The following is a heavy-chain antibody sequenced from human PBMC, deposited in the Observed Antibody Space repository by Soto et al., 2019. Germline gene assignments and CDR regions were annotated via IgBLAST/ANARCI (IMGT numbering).Heavy chain of an antibody. Sequence: QVQLVQSGAEVKKPGASVKVSCKASGYTFTSYGSTWVRQAPGHGRDWMGLINTYDGNTNFAQKFQGRGTMTTDTSTSAVYIDLRSLKSDDTAVYYCSRGYSSSSRGHYWGQGTLVTVSS. D-gene: IGHD6-6*01. V-gene: IGHV1-18*01. CDR2: INTYDGNT. J-gene: IGHJ4*02. CDR3: SRGYSSSSRGHY. CDR1: GYTFTSYG.